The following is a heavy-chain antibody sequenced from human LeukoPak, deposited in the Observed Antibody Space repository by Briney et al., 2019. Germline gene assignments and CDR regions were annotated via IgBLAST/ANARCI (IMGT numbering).Heavy chain of an antibody. J-gene: IGHJ5*02. CDR3: ARVPDGYNLGTYFDP. CDR1: GFTFSSYG. CDR2: IRYDGSNK. V-gene: IGHV3-30*02. D-gene: IGHD5-24*01. Sequence: GGSLRLSCAASGFTFSSYGMHWVRQAPGKGLEWVAFIRYDGSNKYYADSVKGRFTISRGNSKNTLYLQMNSLRAEDTAVYYCARVPDGYNLGTYFDPWGQGTLVTVSS.